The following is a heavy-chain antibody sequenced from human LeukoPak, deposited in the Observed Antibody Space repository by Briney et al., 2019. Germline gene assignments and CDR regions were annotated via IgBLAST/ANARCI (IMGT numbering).Heavy chain of an antibody. CDR1: GFTFGNYA. CDR3: AKDLGGSLHYFDS. V-gene: IGHV3-23*01. J-gene: IGHJ4*02. CDR2: ISGRGTDT. D-gene: IGHD1-26*01. Sequence: PGGSLRLSCATSGFTFGNYAMSWVRQPPGKGLEWVSAISGRGTDTYNTDSVRGRFTISRDNSKNTLYLQMDSPRAEDTAVYYCAKDLGGSLHYFDSWGQGTLVTVSS.